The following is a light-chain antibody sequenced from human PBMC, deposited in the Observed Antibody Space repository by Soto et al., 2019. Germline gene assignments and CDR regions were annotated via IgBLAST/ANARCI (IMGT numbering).Light chain of an antibody. J-gene: IGLJ3*02. CDR2: GNS. V-gene: IGLV1-40*01. CDR1: SSNIGAGYG. CDR3: QSYDSSLSGSV. Sequence: QSVLTQSPSVSGAPGQRVTISCTGSSSNIGAGYGVHWYQQLPGTAPKLLIYGNSNRPSGVPDRFSGSKSGTSASLAITGLQAEDEADYYCQSYDSSLSGSVFGGGTKLTVL.